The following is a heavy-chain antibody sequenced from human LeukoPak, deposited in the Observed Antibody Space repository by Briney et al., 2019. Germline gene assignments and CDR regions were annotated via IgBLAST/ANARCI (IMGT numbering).Heavy chain of an antibody. V-gene: IGHV1-2*02. J-gene: IGHJ4*02. CDR2: IKSNSGGT. Sequence: GASVKVSCKASGYTFTGYYIHWVRQAPGQGLEWMGWIKSNSGGTKYAQKFQGRVTMTRDTSISTAYMELSRLRSDDTAVYYCARDLSSITMVRGVIRFDYWGQGTLVTVSS. CDR3: ARDLSSITMVRGVIRFDY. CDR1: GYTFTGYY. D-gene: IGHD3-10*01.